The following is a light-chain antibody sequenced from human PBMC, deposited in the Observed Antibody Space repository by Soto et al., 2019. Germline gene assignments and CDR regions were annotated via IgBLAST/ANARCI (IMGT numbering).Light chain of an antibody. V-gene: IGKV3-20*01. J-gene: IGKJ4*01. CDR3: QQYGSSPLT. CDR1: QSVSSSY. Sequence: EIVLTQSPGTLSLSPGERATLSCRASQSVSSSYLAWYQQKPGQAPRLLIYGASSRATGIPDRVSGSGSGTDFTLTIIRLEPEDFAVYYCQQYGSSPLTFGGGTKVEIK. CDR2: GAS.